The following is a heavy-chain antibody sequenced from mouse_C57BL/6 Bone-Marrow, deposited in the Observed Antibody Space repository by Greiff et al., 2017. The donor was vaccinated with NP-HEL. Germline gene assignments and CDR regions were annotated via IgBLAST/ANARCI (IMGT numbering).Heavy chain of an antibody. D-gene: IGHD1-1*01. CDR2: ISSGGSYT. J-gene: IGHJ3*01. CDR3: ARHVGPYYVLAWFAY. CDR1: GFTFSSYG. Sequence: EVKLMESGGDLVKPGGSLKLSCAASGFTFSSYGMSWVRQTPDKRLEWVATISSGGSYTYYPDSVKGRFTISRDNAKNTLYLQMSSLKSEDTAMYYCARHVGPYYVLAWFAYWGQGTLVTVSA. V-gene: IGHV5-6*01.